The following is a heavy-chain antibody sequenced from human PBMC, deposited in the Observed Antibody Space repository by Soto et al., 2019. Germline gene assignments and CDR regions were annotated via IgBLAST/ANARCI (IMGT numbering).Heavy chain of an antibody. V-gene: IGHV3-23*01. D-gene: IGHD6-19*01. CDR2: ISGSGVST. Sequence: PGGSLRLSCAASGFTFSSYAMSWVRQAPGKGLEWVSAISGSGVSTYYADSVKGRFTISRDNSKNTLYLQMNSLRAEDTAVYYYAKEGEHSSGWANFDYWGQGTRVTVSS. CDR3: AKEGEHSSGWANFDY. CDR1: GFTFSSYA. J-gene: IGHJ4*02.